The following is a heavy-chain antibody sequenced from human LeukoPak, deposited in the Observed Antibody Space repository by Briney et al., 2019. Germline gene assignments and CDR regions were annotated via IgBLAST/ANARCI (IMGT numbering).Heavy chain of an antibody. CDR1: GYTFTGYY. CDR3: ARDQDTYCSGGSCYSDY. CDR2: INPNSGGT. V-gene: IGHV1-2*02. J-gene: IGHJ4*02. D-gene: IGHD2-15*01. Sequence: ASVKVSCKASGYTFTGYYMHWVRQAPGQGLEWMGWINPNSGGTNYAQKFQGRVTITADKSTSTAYMELSSLRSEDTAVYYCARDQDTYCSGGSCYSDYWGQGTLVTVSS.